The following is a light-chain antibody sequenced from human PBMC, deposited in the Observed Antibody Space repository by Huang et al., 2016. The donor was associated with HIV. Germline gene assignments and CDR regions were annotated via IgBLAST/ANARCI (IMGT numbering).Light chain of an antibody. CDR1: QSVSNNY. J-gene: IGKJ1*01. Sequence: EIVLTQSPGTVSLSPGERAALSCRASQSVSNNYLGWYQQKPGQAPRLLIYGASRRATGIPDRFSGSGSGTDFTLSISRLEPEDFVVYYCQQYGTSPWTFGQGTKVEIK. CDR3: QQYGTSPWT. V-gene: IGKV3-20*01. CDR2: GAS.